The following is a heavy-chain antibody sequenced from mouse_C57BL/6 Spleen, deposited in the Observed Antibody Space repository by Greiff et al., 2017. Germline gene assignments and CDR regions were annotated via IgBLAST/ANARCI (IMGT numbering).Heavy chain of an antibody. Sequence: QVQLQQSGAELVRPGASVTLSCKASGYTFTDYEMHWVKQTPVHGLEWIGAIDPETGGTAYNQKFKGKAILTADKSSSTAYMELRSLTSEDSAVYYCTRSGGSSYGGYFDYWGQGTTLTVSS. CDR3: TRSGGSSYGGYFDY. D-gene: IGHD1-1*01. V-gene: IGHV1-15*01. J-gene: IGHJ2*01. CDR1: GYTFTDYE. CDR2: IDPETGGT.